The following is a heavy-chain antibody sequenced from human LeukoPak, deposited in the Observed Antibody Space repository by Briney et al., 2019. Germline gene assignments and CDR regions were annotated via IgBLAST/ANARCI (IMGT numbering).Heavy chain of an antibody. CDR1: GYSFTTYW. CDR3: ARHRYCSGGSCYGIDY. D-gene: IGHD2-15*01. Sequence: GESLKISCKGSGYSFTTYWIGWVRQMPGKGLEWMGIIYPGDSDTRYSPSFQGQVTTSADKSISTAYLQWSSLKASDTAMYYCARHRYCSGGSCYGIDYWGQGTLVTVPS. V-gene: IGHV5-51*01. J-gene: IGHJ4*02. CDR2: IYPGDSDT.